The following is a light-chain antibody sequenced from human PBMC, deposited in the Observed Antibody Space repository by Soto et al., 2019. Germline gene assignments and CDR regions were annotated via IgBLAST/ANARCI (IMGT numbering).Light chain of an antibody. CDR3: LQYYSYQTYP. Sequence: AIRMTQSPSSLSASTGDRVTITCRASQGISSYLAWYQQKPGKAPKLLIYAASTLQSGVPSRFSGSGSGTDFTLTISCLQYEDFATYYCLQYYSYQTYPFGRGTKLEIK. V-gene: IGKV1-8*01. CDR2: AAS. CDR1: QGISSY. J-gene: IGKJ2*01.